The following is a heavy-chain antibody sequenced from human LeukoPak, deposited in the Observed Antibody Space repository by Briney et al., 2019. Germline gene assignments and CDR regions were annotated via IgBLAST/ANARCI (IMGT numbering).Heavy chain of an antibody. D-gene: IGHD3-10*01. CDR3: AKDDGDYHFDY. CDR2: IYSGGST. V-gene: IGHV3-53*01. Sequence: GGSLRLSCAASGFTVSSNYMSWVRQAPGKGLEWVSVIYSGGSTYYADSVKGRFTISRDNSKNTLYLQMNSLRAEDTAVYYCAKDDGDYHFDYWGQGTLVTVSS. J-gene: IGHJ4*02. CDR1: GFTVSSNY.